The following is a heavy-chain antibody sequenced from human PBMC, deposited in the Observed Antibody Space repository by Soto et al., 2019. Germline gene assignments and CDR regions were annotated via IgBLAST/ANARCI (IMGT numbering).Heavy chain of an antibody. V-gene: IGHV2-70*01. CDR3: ARIRSGFYYYGMDV. J-gene: IGHJ6*02. CDR2: IDWDDDK. Sequence: SGPTLVNPTQTLTLTCTFSGFSLSTSGMCVSWIRQPPGKALEWLALIDWDDDKYYSTSLKTRLTISKGTSKNQVVLTMTNMDPVDTATYYCARIRSGFYYYGMDVWGQGTTVTVSS. CDR1: GFSLSTSGMC. D-gene: IGHD3-3*01.